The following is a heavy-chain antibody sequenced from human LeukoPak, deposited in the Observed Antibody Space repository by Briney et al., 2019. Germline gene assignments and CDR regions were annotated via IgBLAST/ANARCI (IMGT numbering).Heavy chain of an antibody. D-gene: IGHD5-18*01. V-gene: IGHV4-34*01. CDR1: GVSFSGYY. Sequence: PSETLSLTCAVYGVSFSGYYWSWIRQPPGKGLEWIGEINHSGSTNYNPSLKSRVTISVDTSKNQFSLKLSSVTAADTAVYYCARVGFRPFDYWGQGTLVTVSS. J-gene: IGHJ4*02. CDR2: INHSGST. CDR3: ARVGFRPFDY.